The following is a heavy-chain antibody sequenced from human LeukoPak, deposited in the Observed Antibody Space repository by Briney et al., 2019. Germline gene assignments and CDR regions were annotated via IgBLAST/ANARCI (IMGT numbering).Heavy chain of an antibody. J-gene: IGHJ4*02. CDR2: SHYSGIT. CDR3: ARDSGAAGGAFDH. Sequence: SETLSLTCSVSGASISGSYWSWIRQPPGKGLEWIGFSHYSGITKYNPSVKSGVTISVDTSKNQVSLKVTSVTAADTAVYFCARDSGAAGGAFDHWGQGTLVTVSS. V-gene: IGHV4-59*01. CDR1: GASISGSY. D-gene: IGHD6-13*01.